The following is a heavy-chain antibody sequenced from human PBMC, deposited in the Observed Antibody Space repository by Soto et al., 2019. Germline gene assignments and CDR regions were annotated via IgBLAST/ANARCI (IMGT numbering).Heavy chain of an antibody. CDR1: GYSFTSYW. J-gene: IGHJ4*02. CDR3: ARHAGTTYPASAPFDY. D-gene: IGHD1-7*01. V-gene: IGHV5-10-1*01. CDR2: IDPSDSYT. Sequence: PGESLKISCKGSGYSFTSYWISWVRQMPGKGLEWMGRIDPSDSYTNYSPSFQGHVTISADKSISTAYLQWSSLKASDTAMYYCARHAGTTYPASAPFDYWGQGTLVTVSS.